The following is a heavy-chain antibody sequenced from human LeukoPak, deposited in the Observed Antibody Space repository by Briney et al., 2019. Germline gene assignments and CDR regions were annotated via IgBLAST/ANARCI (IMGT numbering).Heavy chain of an antibody. D-gene: IGHD5-18*01. V-gene: IGHV3-23*01. Sequence: TGGSLRLSCAASGFTFSSYAMSWVRQAPGKGLEWVSAITGSGGNTYYADSVKGRFTISRDNSKNTLYLQMNSLRAEDTAVYYCAKDGEIQLWSAFGYYFDYWGQGTLVTVSS. J-gene: IGHJ4*02. CDR2: ITGSGGNT. CDR1: GFTFSSYA. CDR3: AKDGEIQLWSAFGYYFDY.